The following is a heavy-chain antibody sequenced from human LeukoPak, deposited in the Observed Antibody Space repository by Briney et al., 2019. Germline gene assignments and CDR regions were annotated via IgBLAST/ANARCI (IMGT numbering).Heavy chain of an antibody. Sequence: PGGSLRLSCAASGFTFSGSAMHWVRQASGKGLEWVGRIRSKANSYATAYAASVKGRFTISRDDSKNTAYLQMNSLKTEDTAVYYCTRLPDGYNVWGGGGYWGQGTLVTVSS. CDR2: IRSKANSYAT. J-gene: IGHJ4*02. CDR3: TRLPDGYNVWGGGGY. CDR1: GFTFSGSA. D-gene: IGHD5-24*01. V-gene: IGHV3-73*01.